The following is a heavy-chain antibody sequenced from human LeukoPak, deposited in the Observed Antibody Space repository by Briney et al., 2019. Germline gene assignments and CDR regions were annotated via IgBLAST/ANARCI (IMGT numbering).Heavy chain of an antibody. CDR2: ISAYNGNT. CDR3: ARAPRGSGSYYNAGLAFGNYYYYGMDV. Sequence: ASVKVSCKASGYTFTSYGISWVRQAPGQGLEWMGWISAYNGNTNYAQKFQGRVTITADKSTSTAYMELSSLRSEDTAVYYCARAPRGSGSYYNAGLAFGNYYYYGMDVWGQGTTVTVSS. CDR1: GYTFTSYG. D-gene: IGHD3-10*01. V-gene: IGHV1-18*01. J-gene: IGHJ6*02.